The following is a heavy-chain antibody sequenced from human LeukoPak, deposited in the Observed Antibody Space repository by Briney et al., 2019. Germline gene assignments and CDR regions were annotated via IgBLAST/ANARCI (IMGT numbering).Heavy chain of an antibody. CDR3: AKEDTVVTNFVGDY. J-gene: IGHJ4*02. CDR2: ISSSGGST. Sequence: GGSLRLSCTASGFTFSSYGVHWVRQAQGPGLGLVSGISSSGGSTVYAESVKGRFTISRDNSKNTLYLQMNSLRPEDTAVYYCAKEDTVVTNFVGDYWGQGTLVTVSS. CDR1: GFTFSSYG. D-gene: IGHD4-23*01. V-gene: IGHV3-23*01.